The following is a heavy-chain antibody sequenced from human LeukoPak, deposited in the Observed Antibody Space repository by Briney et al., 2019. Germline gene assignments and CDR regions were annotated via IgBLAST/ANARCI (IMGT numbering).Heavy chain of an antibody. CDR2: IIPIFGTA. V-gene: IGHV1-69*05. CDR3: ARDQFRLFQH. CDR1: GGTFSSYA. J-gene: IGHJ1*01. D-gene: IGHD6-25*01. Sequence: ASVKVSCKASGGTFSSYAISWVRQAPGQGLEWMGGIIPIFGTANYAQKFQGRVTITTDESTSTAYMELSSLRSEDTAVYYCARDQFRLFQHWGQGTLVTVSS.